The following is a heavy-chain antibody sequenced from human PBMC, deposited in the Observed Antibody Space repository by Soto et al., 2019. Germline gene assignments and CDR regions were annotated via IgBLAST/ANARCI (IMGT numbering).Heavy chain of an antibody. CDR2: ISSRRSTI. CDR1: ECKFSSYS. V-gene: IGHV3-48*01. J-gene: IGHJ5*01. D-gene: IGHD2-2*01. Sequence: LRHRNTASECKFSSYSMYPFRQDTRKELEWVSYISSRRSTIYYADSVKGRFTISRDNAKNSLYLQMNSLRAEDTAVYYCARDCPGSSTTCYGNEWFDSWGQGTLVTVSS. CDR3: ARDCPGSSTTCYGNEWFDS.